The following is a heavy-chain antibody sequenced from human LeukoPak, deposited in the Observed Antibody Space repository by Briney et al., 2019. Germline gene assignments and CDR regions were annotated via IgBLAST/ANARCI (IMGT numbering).Heavy chain of an antibody. Sequence: GGSLRLSCAASGFTFSNYGMGWVRQTPGKGLEWLSSVSGSGANTYYTDSVKGRFTISRDNSRDRIYLQMNSLRTDDTAVYYCAGSLGYCTSNVCYLKYWGQGTLVTVSS. CDR3: AGSLGYCTSNVCYLKY. J-gene: IGHJ4*02. CDR2: VSGSGANT. CDR1: GFTFSNYG. D-gene: IGHD2-8*01. V-gene: IGHV3-23*01.